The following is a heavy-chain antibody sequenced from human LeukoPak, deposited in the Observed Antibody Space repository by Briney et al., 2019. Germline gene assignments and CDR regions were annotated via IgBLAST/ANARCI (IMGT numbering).Heavy chain of an antibody. CDR2: ISYDGSNK. V-gene: IGHV3-30*01. CDR1: GFTFSSYA. CDR3: ARAGHSGYDTYMDV. D-gene: IGHD5-12*01. J-gene: IGHJ6*03. Sequence: PGGSLRLSCAASGFTFSSYAMHWVRQAPGKGLEWVAVISYDGSNKYYADSVKGRFTIPRDNSKNTLYLQMNSLRAEDTAVYYCARAGHSGYDTYMDVWGKGTTVTVSS.